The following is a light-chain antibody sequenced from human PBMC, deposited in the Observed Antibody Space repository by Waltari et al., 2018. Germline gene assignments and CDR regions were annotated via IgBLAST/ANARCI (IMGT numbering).Light chain of an antibody. Sequence: QLVLTQSPSASASLGASVKLTCTLSSGHSSYAIAWHQQQPEKGPRYLMKINSDGSHSKGDGIPDLFSGSSSGAERYLTISSLQSEDEADYYCQTWGTGIGVFGGGTKLTVL. CDR1: SGHSSYA. V-gene: IGLV4-69*01. CDR3: QTWGTGIGV. J-gene: IGLJ2*01. CDR2: INSDGSH.